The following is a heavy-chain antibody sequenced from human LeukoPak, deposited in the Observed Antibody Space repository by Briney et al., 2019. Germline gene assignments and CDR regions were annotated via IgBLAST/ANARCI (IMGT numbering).Heavy chain of an antibody. V-gene: IGHV5-51*01. Sequence: GESLKISCKGSGYSFTSYGIGWVCQMPGKGLEWMGIIYPGDSDTRYSPSFQGQVTISADKSISTAYLQWSSLKASDTAMYYCARHLNYSGSGSYDYWGQGTLVTVSS. D-gene: IGHD3-10*01. CDR1: GYSFTSYG. J-gene: IGHJ4*02. CDR3: ARHLNYSGSGSYDY. CDR2: IYPGDSDT.